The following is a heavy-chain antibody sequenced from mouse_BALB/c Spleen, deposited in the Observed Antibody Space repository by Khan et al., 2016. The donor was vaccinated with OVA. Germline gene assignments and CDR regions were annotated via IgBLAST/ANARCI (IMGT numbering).Heavy chain of an antibody. CDR2: INPSNGYT. V-gene: IGHV1-7*01. D-gene: IGHD1-2*01. J-gene: IGHJ2*01. CDR1: GYTFTNYW. Sequence: QVQLQQSGAELAKPGASVKMSCKASGYTFTNYWMHWVTQRPGQGLEWIGYINPSNGYTKYNQKFKDKATLTADKSSSTAYMQLSSLTSEDSAVYYGAITHDYGHDDWGHGATLT. CDR3: AITHDYGHDD.